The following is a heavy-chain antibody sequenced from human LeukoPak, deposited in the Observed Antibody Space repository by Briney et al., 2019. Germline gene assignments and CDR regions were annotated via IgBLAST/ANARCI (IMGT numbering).Heavy chain of an antibody. D-gene: IGHD3-3*01. CDR2: IKQDGSEK. J-gene: IGHJ4*02. CDR1: GFTFSSYW. Sequence: GGSLRLSCAASGFTFSSYWMSWVRQAPGKGLKWVANIKQDGSEKYYVDSVKGRFTISRDNAKNSLYLQMNSLRAEDTAVYYCARAPRGFWSGYSPYYFDYWGQGTLVTVSS. CDR3: ARAPRGFWSGYSPYYFDY. V-gene: IGHV3-7*01.